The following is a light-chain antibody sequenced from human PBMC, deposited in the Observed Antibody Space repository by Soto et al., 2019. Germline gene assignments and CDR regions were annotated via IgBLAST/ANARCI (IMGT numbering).Light chain of an antibody. CDR3: CSYASSATFL. J-gene: IGLJ2*01. CDR2: ENS. V-gene: IGLV2-23*02. Sequence: QSALTQPASVSGSPGQSITISCTGTSRDVGNYNFVSWYQQYPGKAPNLMIYENSNRPSGVSNRFSGSKSGNTASLSISGLLAEDEADYYCCSYASSATFLFGGGTKVTVL. CDR1: SRDVGNYNF.